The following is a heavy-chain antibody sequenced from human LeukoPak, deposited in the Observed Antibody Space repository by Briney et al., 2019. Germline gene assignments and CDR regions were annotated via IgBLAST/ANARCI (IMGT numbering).Heavy chain of an antibody. CDR3: ARGDAFSGDH. CDR2: IHPEGNEK. Sequence: GGSLRLPCVRPGFTFARHSMNWVRQAPGRGLEWVANIHPEGNEKYHVESAKGRFTISRDNPKSSLFLQMNGLRVEDTAVYYCARGDAFSGDHWGQGTLVTVSS. CDR1: GFTFARHS. J-gene: IGHJ4*02. V-gene: IGHV3-7*04.